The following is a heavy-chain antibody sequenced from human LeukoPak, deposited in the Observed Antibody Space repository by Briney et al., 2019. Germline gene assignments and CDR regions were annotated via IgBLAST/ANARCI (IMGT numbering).Heavy chain of an antibody. CDR3: GRNSGYYFDY. Sequence: GGSLRLSCAASGFTFSCYGMNWIRQAPGKGLEWVAFIRYYGCAKNYADSVNGRFTFSSDTSKKTLFMQMYGLSAEDAAEYYCGRNSGYYFDYWRQGTLGTVSS. V-gene: IGHV3-30*02. D-gene: IGHD3-22*01. J-gene: IGHJ4*02. CDR2: IRYYGCAK. CDR1: GFTFSCYG.